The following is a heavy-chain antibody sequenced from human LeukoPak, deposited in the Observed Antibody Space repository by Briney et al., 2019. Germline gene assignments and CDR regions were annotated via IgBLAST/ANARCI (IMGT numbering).Heavy chain of an antibody. CDR2: INSDGSSI. Sequence: GGSLRLSCAASGLTFSSYWMHWVRQGPGKGLVWVSRINSDGSSIRYAASVKGRFTISRDNAKNTLYLQMNSLRAEATAVYYCAGEPGSSAGVVPAYWGQGTLVAVSS. CDR1: GLTFSSYW. CDR3: AGEPGSSAGVVPAY. D-gene: IGHD3-3*01. J-gene: IGHJ4*02. V-gene: IGHV3-74*01.